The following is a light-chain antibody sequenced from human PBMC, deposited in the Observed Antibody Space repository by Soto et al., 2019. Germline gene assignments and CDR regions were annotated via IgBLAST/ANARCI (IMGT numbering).Light chain of an antibody. Sequence: EIVLTQSPGTLSLSPGERATLSCRASQSVSSRLAWYQQKRGQAPRLLIHGASRRATGIPDRFSGSGSGTDVTLTISSLEREDFAVYYCQQYGSSPRTFGQGTKVEIK. CDR3: QQYGSSPRT. CDR1: QSVSSR. J-gene: IGKJ1*01. V-gene: IGKV3-20*01. CDR2: GAS.